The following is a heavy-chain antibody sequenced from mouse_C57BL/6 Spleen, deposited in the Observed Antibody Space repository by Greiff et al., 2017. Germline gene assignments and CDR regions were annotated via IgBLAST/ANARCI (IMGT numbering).Heavy chain of an antibody. CDR1: GYTFTDYY. Sequence: QVQLKESGAELVRPGASVKLSCKASGYTFTDYYINWVKHRPGQGLEWIARIYPGSGNTYYNEKFKGKATLTAEKSSSTAYMQLSSLTSEDSAVYFCATDYGSSHWYFDVWGTGTTVTVSS. CDR3: ATDYGSSHWYFDV. D-gene: IGHD1-1*01. V-gene: IGHV1-76*01. J-gene: IGHJ1*03. CDR2: IYPGSGNT.